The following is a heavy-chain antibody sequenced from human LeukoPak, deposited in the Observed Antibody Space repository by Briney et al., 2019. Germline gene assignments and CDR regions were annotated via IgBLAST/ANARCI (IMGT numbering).Heavy chain of an antibody. CDR1: GGSISSGSYY. CDR2: VYISGST. D-gene: IGHD4-17*01. CDR3: ARDLETKYGDYGGAGLSQH. Sequence: NPSETLSLTCTVSGGSISSGSYYWSWIRQPAGKGLEWIGRVYISGSTNYNPSLKSRVTISVDTSKNQFSLKLSSVTAADTAVYSCARDLETKYGDYGGAGLSQHWGQGTLVTVSS. J-gene: IGHJ1*01. V-gene: IGHV4-61*02.